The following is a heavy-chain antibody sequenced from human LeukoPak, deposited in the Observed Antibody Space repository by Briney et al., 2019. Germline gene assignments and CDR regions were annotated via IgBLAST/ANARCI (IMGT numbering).Heavy chain of an antibody. Sequence: TLSLTCTVSGGSISSGGYYWSWIRQHPGKGLEWIGYIYYSGSTYYNPSLKSRVTISVDTSKNQFSLKLSSVTAADTAVYYCAGEATMGTYFDYWGQGTLVTVSS. V-gene: IGHV4-31*03. CDR2: IYYSGST. CDR3: AGEATMGTYFDY. J-gene: IGHJ4*02. D-gene: IGHD5-12*01. CDR1: GGSISSGGYY.